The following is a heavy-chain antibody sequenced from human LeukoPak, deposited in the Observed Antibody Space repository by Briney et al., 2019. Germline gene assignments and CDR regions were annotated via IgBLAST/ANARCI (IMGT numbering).Heavy chain of an antibody. CDR2: VSTTGTT. J-gene: IGHJ4*02. V-gene: IGHV4-4*07. Sequence: PSETLSLTCTVSGVSISTYYWSWIRQPAGKRMEWIGRVSTTGTTNYNPSLKSRVTMSVDTSKNQFSLKLSSVTAADTAMYYCARDSPPGDWGQGTLVTVSS. CDR1: GVSISTYY. CDR3: ARDSPPGD. D-gene: IGHD3-16*01.